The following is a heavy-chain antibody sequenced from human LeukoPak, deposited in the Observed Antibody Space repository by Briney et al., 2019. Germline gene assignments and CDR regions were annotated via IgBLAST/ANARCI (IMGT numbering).Heavy chain of an antibody. D-gene: IGHD2-2*01. CDR1: GFTFDDYA. CDR2: IAWNTGSI. V-gene: IGHV3-9*01. Sequence: GGSLRLSCAASGFTFDDYAMHWVRQAPGKGLEWVSGIAWNTGSIGYADSVKGRFTISRDNAKNSLYLQMNSLRAEDTALYYCAKSGQDCRSTSCYSGYYFDYWGQGTLVTVSS. J-gene: IGHJ4*02. CDR3: AKSGQDCRSTSCYSGYYFDY.